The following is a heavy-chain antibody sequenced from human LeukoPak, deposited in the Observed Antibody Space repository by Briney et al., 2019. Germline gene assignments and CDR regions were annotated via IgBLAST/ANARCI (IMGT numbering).Heavy chain of an antibody. J-gene: IGHJ4*02. CDR3: ARGRSTGYPYYFEY. Sequence: ASVKVSCKASGYTFTSYDINWVRQATGEGLEWMGWMNPNSGSTGYAQTFQGRVTITSNSSISTDYLELSRLRSEDTAVYYCARGRSTGYPYYFEYWGQGTLVTVSS. CDR1: GYTFTSYD. CDR2: MNPNSGST. V-gene: IGHV1-8*02. D-gene: IGHD5-12*01.